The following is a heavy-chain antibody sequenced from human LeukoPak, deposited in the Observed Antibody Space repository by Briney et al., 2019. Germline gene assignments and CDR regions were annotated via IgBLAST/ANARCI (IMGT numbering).Heavy chain of an antibody. J-gene: IGHJ3*02. CDR2: IYHSGST. V-gene: IGHV4-30-2*01. CDR3: ARGDYYYDSSGFAFDI. D-gene: IGHD3-22*01. CDR1: GGSISSGGHS. Sequence: SETLSLTCAVSGGSISSGGHSWSWIRQPPGKGLEWIGYIYHSGSTYYNPSLKSRVTISVDRSKNQFSLKLSSVTAADTAVYYCARGDYYYDSSGFAFDIWGQGTMVTVSS.